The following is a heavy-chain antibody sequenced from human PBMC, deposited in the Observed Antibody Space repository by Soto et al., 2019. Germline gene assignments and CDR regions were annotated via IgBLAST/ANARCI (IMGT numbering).Heavy chain of an antibody. D-gene: IGHD3-22*01. CDR2: ISYDGSNK. CDR3: AKDHPYYDSSGYYSWFDP. J-gene: IGHJ5*02. CDR1: GFTFSSYG. V-gene: IGHV3-30*18. Sequence: PGGSLRLSCAASGFTFSSYGMHWVRQAPGKGLEWVAVISYDGSNKYYADSVKGRFTISRDNSKNTLYLQMNSLRAEDTAVYYCAKDHPYYDSSGYYSWFDPWGQGTLVTVSS.